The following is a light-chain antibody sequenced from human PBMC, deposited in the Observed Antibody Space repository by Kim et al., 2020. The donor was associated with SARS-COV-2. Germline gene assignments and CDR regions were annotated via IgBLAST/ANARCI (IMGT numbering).Light chain of an antibody. Sequence: ASVGDRVTITCQESQDVSDYFYRYHQKPGEAPKVLIRDAANLEAGVPSRFTRGGYGTEFSLTITSVQPEDMGTYYCQQYDNTPFTFGQGTRLEIK. J-gene: IGKJ5*01. CDR2: DAA. CDR3: QQYDNTPFT. CDR1: QDVSDY. V-gene: IGKV1-33*01.